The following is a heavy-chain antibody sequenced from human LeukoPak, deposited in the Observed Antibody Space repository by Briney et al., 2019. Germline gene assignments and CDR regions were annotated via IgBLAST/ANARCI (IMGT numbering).Heavy chain of an antibody. V-gene: IGHV3-74*01. CDR1: GFMFSGYW. CDR3: ATAGGWEPSSGVVTHIDV. J-gene: IGHJ6*03. D-gene: IGHD3-3*01. CDR2: IDNDGNGI. Sequence: GGSLRLSCAASGFMFSGYWMHWVRQGPEKGLELVSRIDNDGNGIIYADSVKGRFTTSRDNAKNTLYLQMSSLRVEDTAVYYCATAGGWEPSSGVVTHIDVWGKGTTVTVSS.